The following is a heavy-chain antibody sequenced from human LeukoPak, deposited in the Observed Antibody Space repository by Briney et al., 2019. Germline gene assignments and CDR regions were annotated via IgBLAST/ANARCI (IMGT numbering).Heavy chain of an antibody. CDR3: ARDLASCAGDCYSDGFDY. Sequence: SETLSLTCTVSGYSISSGYYWGWIRQSPGKGLEWIGSIYHGGSTYYNPSLRSRVIVSVDTSKNHFSLKMSSVTAADTAAYYCARDLASCAGDCYSDGFDYWGQGALVTVSS. D-gene: IGHD2-21*02. J-gene: IGHJ4*02. V-gene: IGHV4-38-2*02. CDR1: GYSISSGYY. CDR2: IYHGGST.